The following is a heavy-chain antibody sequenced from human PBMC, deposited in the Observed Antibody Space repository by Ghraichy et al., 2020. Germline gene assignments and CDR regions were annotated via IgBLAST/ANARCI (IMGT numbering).Heavy chain of an antibody. CDR2: ISGSGGST. Sequence: GESLNISCAASGFTFSSYAMSWVRQAPGKGLEWVSAISGSGGSTYYADSVKGRFTISRDNSKNTLYLQMNSLRAEDTAVYYCAKVLSYGDYVGAFDIWGQGTMVTVSS. CDR3: AKVLSYGDYVGAFDI. V-gene: IGHV3-23*01. D-gene: IGHD4-17*01. J-gene: IGHJ3*02. CDR1: GFTFSSYA.